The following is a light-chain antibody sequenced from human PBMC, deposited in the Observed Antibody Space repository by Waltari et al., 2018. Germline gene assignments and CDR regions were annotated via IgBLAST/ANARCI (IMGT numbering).Light chain of an antibody. CDR2: AAS. V-gene: IGKV1-39*01. CDR3: QQSYSTLT. Sequence: DIQMTQSPSSLSASVGDRVTIPCRASQSISSYLNWYQQKPGKAPKPLIYAASSLQSGVPSRFSGSGSGTDFTLTISTLQPEDFATYYCQQSYSTLTFGGGTKVEIK. J-gene: IGKJ4*01. CDR1: QSISSY.